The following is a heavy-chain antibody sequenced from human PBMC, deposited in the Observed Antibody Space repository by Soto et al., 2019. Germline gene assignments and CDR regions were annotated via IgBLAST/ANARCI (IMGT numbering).Heavy chain of an antibody. CDR2: IYYSGST. Sequence: SETLSLTCSVSGGSISPYYWTWIRQSPGKGLEWIGYIYYSGSTNYNPSLKSRVTISLYTSKNQFSLKLSSVTAADTAVYYCARGRESYKWNDVGYWGQGTLVTVSS. D-gene: IGHD1-1*01. CDR3: ARGRESYKWNDVGY. V-gene: IGHV4-59*01. CDR1: GGSISPYY. J-gene: IGHJ4*02.